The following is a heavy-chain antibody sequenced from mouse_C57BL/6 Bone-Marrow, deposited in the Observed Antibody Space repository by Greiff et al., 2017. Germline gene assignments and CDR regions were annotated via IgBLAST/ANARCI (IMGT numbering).Heavy chain of an antibody. D-gene: IGHD4-1*01. V-gene: IGHV1-26*01. CDR3: ASLFWDPS. CDR2: INPNNGGT. Sequence: EVQLQQSGPELVKPGASVKISCKASGYTFTDYYMNWVKQSHGKSLEWIGDINPNNGGTSYNQKFKGKATLTVDKSSSTAYMELRSLTSEDSAVYYCASLFWDPSWGQGTTLTVSS. CDR1: GYTFTDYY. J-gene: IGHJ2*01.